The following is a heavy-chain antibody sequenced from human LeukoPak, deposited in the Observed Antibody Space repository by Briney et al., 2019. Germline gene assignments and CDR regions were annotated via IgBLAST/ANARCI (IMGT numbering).Heavy chain of an antibody. V-gene: IGHV4-39*01. CDR2: IYYSGST. Sequence: SETLSLTCTVSGGSISSYYWSWIRQPPGKGLEWIGSIYYSGSTYYNPSLKSRVTISVDTSKNQFSLKLSSVTAADTAVYYCARHGYSFGDYWGQGTLVTVSS. CDR3: ARHGYSFGDY. J-gene: IGHJ4*02. D-gene: IGHD5-18*01. CDR1: GGSISSYY.